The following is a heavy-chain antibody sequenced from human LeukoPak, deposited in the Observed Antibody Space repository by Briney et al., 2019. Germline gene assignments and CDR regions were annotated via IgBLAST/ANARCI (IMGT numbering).Heavy chain of an antibody. D-gene: IGHD5-24*01. J-gene: IGHJ4*02. Sequence: SVKVSCKASGGTFSSYAISWVRQAPGRGLEWMGRIIPILGIANYAQKFQGRVTITADKSTSTAYMELSSLRSEDTAVYYCARRDGYNWDDYWGQGTLVTVSS. CDR1: GGTFSSYA. V-gene: IGHV1-69*04. CDR3: ARRDGYNWDDY. CDR2: IIPILGIA.